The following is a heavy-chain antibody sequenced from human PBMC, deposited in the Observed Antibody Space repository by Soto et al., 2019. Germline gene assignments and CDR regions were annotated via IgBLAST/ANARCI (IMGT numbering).Heavy chain of an antibody. CDR2: IYYSGST. D-gene: IGHD4-17*01. Sequence: PSETLSLTCTVSGGSISNYYWTWIRHPPGKKLEWIGYIYYSGSTNYNPSLKSRVTISVDTSKNQFSLKLYSVTTADTAMYYCARLPWADYGGIFDSWGQGTLVTVSS. CDR1: GGSISNYY. J-gene: IGHJ5*01. CDR3: ARLPWADYGGIFDS. V-gene: IGHV4-59*01.